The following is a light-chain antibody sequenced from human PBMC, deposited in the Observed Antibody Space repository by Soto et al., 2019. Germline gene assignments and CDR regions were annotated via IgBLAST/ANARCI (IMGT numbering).Light chain of an antibody. Sequence: SYELTQPPSVSVAPGQTARITCGGNNIGTKSVHWYQQKPGQAPVLVVSDDSDRPSGIPERFSGSNSGNTATLTISRVEAGDEADYYCAAWDDSLNGYVFGTGTKLTVL. CDR1: NIGTKS. V-gene: IGLV3-21*02. J-gene: IGLJ1*01. CDR2: DDS. CDR3: AAWDDSLNGYV.